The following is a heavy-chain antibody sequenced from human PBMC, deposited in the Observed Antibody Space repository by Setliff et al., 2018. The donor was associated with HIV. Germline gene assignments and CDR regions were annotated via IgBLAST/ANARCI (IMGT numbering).Heavy chain of an antibody. CDR2: IHSSGST. CDR1: GGSVNDFY. Sequence: PSETLSLTCTVSGGSVNDFYCNWIRQPPGKGPEWIGYIHSSGSTIYNPSLKSRITISLDTSKDQFSLELSSATAADTAVYYCATLDHSGGNFLAYWGQGSLVTVSS. J-gene: IGHJ4*02. CDR3: ATLDHSGGNFLAY. D-gene: IGHD2-21*02. V-gene: IGHV4-4*09.